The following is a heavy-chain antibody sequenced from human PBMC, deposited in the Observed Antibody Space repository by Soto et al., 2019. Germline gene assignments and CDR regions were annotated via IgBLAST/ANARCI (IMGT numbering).Heavy chain of an antibody. CDR1: GITVSSNY. CDR2: IFSGDNT. CDR3: VKEGDAFDI. V-gene: IGHV3-53*01. Sequence: QTGGSLRLSCAASGITVSSNYMSWVRQAPGKGLEWVSVIFSGDNTYYADSVKGRFIISRDNSKNTLYLQMNILRAEDTAVYYCVKEGDAFDIWGQGTMVTVSS. J-gene: IGHJ3*02.